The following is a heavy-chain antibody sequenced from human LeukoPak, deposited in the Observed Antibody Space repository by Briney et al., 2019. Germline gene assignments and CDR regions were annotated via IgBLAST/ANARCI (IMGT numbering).Heavy chain of an antibody. CDR2: INPNSGGT. J-gene: IGHJ4*02. Sequence: ASVKVSCKASGYTFTGYYMHWVRQAPGQGLEWMGWINPNSGGTNYAQKFQGRVTMTRDTSISTAYMELSRLRSDDTAVYYCARGLWFGELLFVYSRYYFDYWGQGTLVTVSS. CDR1: GYTFTGYY. V-gene: IGHV1-2*02. CDR3: ARGLWFGELLFVYSRYYFDY. D-gene: IGHD3-10*01.